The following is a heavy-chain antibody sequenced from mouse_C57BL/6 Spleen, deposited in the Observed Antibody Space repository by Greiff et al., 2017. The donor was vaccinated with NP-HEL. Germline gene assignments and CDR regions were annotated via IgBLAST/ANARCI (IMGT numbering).Heavy chain of an antibody. D-gene: IGHD1-1*02. CDR1: GYTFTSYG. J-gene: IGHJ3*01. CDR3: ARGESYGPFAY. V-gene: IGHV1-81*01. CDR2: IYPRSGNT. Sequence: QVHVKQSGAELARPGASVKLSCKASGYTFTSYGISWVKQRTGQGLEWIGEIYPRSGNTYYNEKFKGKATLTADKSSSTAYMELRSLTSEDSAVYFCARGESYGPFAYWGQGTLVTVSA.